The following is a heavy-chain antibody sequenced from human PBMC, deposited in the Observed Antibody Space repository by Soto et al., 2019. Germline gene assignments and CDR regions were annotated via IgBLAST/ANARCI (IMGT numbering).Heavy chain of an antibody. J-gene: IGHJ4*02. CDR1: GFTFSSYA. CDR3: AKDLGMGVGSCFDC. Sequence: EVQLLESGGGLVQPGGSLRLSCAPSGFTFSSYAMSWVRQAPGKGLEWVSAISGSGGNTYYADSVKGRFTISRDNSKNTLCLQMNSLRVEDTAVYYCAKDLGMGVGSCFDCWGQGTLVTVSS. V-gene: IGHV3-23*01. CDR2: ISGSGGNT. D-gene: IGHD2-15*01.